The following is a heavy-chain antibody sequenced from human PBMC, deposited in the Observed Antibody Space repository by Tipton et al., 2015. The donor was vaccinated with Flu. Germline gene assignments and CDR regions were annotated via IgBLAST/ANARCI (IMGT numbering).Heavy chain of an antibody. CDR2: ISYDGSNK. Sequence: SLRLSCAASGFTFSSYAMHWVRQAPGKGLEWVAVISYDGSNKYYADSVKGRFTISRDNSKNTLYLQMNSLRAEDTAVYYCARLYYYDSSGYYEALDIWGQGTMVTVSS. CDR1: GFTFSSYA. D-gene: IGHD3-22*01. CDR3: ARLYYYDSSGYYEALDI. J-gene: IGHJ3*02. V-gene: IGHV3-30-3*01.